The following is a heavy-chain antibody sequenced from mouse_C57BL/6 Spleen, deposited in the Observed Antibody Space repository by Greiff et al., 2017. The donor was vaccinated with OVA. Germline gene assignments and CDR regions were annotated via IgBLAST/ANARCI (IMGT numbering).Heavy chain of an antibody. J-gene: IGHJ4*01. D-gene: IGHD1-1*01. CDR1: GYTFTDYE. Sequence: VQLQQSGAELVRPGASVTLSCKASGYTFTDYEMHWVQQTPVHGLEWIGAIDTETGGTAYNQKFTGKGILTADTSPSTAYMELRSLTSEDSAVYYCTAYGCSTGYAMDYWGQGTSVTVSS. CDR3: TAYGCSTGYAMDY. CDR2: IDTETGGT. V-gene: IGHV1-15*01.